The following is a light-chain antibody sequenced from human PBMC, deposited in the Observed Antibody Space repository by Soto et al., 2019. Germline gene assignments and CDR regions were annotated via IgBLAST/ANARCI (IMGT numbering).Light chain of an antibody. J-gene: IGKJ5*01. V-gene: IGKV1-5*03. Sequence: DIQMTQSPSTLSGFVGDRVTITCRASQTISSWLAWYQQKPGKAPKLLIYKASTLKSGVPSRCSGSGSGTDFTLTISSLEPEDSAVYYCQQRHMWPITFGQGTRLEIK. CDR1: QTISSW. CDR3: QQRHMWPIT. CDR2: KAS.